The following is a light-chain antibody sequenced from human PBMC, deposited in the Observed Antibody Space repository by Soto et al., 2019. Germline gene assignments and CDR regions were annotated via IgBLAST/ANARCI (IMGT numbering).Light chain of an antibody. V-gene: IGLV1-47*01. Sequence: QSVLTQPPSASETPGQRVTISCSGSSSNIGSNYVYWYQQLPGTAPKLLIYSNIQRPSGFPDRFSGSKSGTSASLAISGLRSEDEADYYCATWDDTLSGPVFGGGTKLTVL. J-gene: IGLJ3*02. CDR1: SSNIGSNY. CDR3: ATWDDTLSGPV. CDR2: SNI.